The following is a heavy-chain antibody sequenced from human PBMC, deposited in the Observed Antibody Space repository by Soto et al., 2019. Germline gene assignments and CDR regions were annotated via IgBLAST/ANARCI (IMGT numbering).Heavy chain of an antibody. V-gene: IGHV3-9*01. CDR1: GFTFEDHA. D-gene: IGHD3-16*01. J-gene: IGHJ5*02. CDR3: AKGRFPLTLISNWFDP. Sequence: EVQLVESGGGLVQPGRSLRLSCAAIGFTFEDHAMHWIRQVPGKGLEWVAGINWNSGITGYADSVKGRFTISRDNANNSLKLEMNSLKSEYSALISCAKGRFPLTLISNWFDPGAQGTLVPAPS. CDR2: INWNSGIT.